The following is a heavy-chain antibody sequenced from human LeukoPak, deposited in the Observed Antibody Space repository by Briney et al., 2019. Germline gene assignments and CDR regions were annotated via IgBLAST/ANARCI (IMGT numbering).Heavy chain of an antibody. Sequence: GGSLRLSCAASGFNWSSYEMNWFRQAPGKGLEWVSFISSSGSAVYYADSVKGRFTISRDNAKNSLYLQMNSLRAEDTAIYYCAREYYYYMDVWGKGTAVTISS. CDR3: AREYYYYMDV. CDR1: GFNWSSYE. CDR2: ISSSGSAV. J-gene: IGHJ6*03. V-gene: IGHV3-48*03.